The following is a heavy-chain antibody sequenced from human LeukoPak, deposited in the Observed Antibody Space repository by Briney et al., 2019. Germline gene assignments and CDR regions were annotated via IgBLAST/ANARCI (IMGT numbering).Heavy chain of an antibody. CDR1: GDSISNPDSY. Sequence: SETLSLTCTVSGDSISNPDSYWGWSRQSPGTGLEWIGNIYYTGSTYHHPSLNGRVTISIDTSRNQFSLKMTSVTAADTAVYYCARATADWRIVWGQGTLVTVSS. CDR2: IYYTGST. CDR3: ARATADWRIV. V-gene: IGHV4-39*07. J-gene: IGHJ4*02. D-gene: IGHD3-9*01.